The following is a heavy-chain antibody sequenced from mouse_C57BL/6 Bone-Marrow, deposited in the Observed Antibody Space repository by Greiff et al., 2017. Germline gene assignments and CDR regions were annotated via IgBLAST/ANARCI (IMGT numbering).Heavy chain of an antibody. CDR1: GYTFTSYW. D-gene: IGHD2-4*01. J-gene: IGHJ4*01. V-gene: IGHV1-55*01. CDR3: ARVGYDYDRGNAMDY. CDR2: IYPGSGST. Sequence: QVQLQQPGAELVKPGASVKMSCKASGYTFTSYWITWVKQRPGQGLEWIGDIYPGSGSTNYNEKFKSKATLTVDTSSSTAYMQLSSLTSEDSAVYYCARVGYDYDRGNAMDYWGQGTSVTVSS.